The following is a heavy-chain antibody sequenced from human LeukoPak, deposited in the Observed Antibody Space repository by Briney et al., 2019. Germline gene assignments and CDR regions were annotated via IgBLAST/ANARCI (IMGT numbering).Heavy chain of an antibody. CDR3: ARFSSIAAAFDY. Sequence: SETLSLTCTVSGGSMSGYYCSWIRQPPGKGLEWIGNIYYSGSTNYNPSLKSRVTISVDTSKNQFSLTLTSVTAADSAVYYCARFSSIAAAFDYWGLGTLVTVSS. V-gene: IGHV4-59*01. D-gene: IGHD6-13*01. J-gene: IGHJ4*02. CDR1: GGSMSGYY. CDR2: IYYSGST.